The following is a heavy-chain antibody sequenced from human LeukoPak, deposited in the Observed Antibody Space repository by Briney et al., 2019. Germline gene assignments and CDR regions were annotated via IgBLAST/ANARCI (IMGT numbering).Heavy chain of an antibody. D-gene: IGHD1-14*01. V-gene: IGHV4-59*01. CDR1: GGSISSYY. CDR2: IYYSGST. Sequence: SETLSLTCTVSGGSISSYYWSWIRQPPGKGLEWIGYIYYSGSTYYNPSLKSRVTISVHTSKNQFSLKLSSVTAADTAVYYCARFPGGAEYRHYYYMDVWGKGTTVTVSS. CDR3: ARFPGGAEYRHYYYMDV. J-gene: IGHJ6*03.